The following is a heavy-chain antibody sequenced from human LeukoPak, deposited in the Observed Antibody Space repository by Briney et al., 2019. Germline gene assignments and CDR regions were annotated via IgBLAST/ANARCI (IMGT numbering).Heavy chain of an antibody. CDR2: IYNSGST. CDR3: ARQAGGNSGPFDY. CDR1: GGSISSINSNY. Sequence: SETLSLTCTVSGGSISSINSNYCSWIRQPPGKGLEWIGYIYNSGSTNYDPSLKSRVTISVDTSKNQFSLKLSSVTAADTAVYYCARQAGGNSGPFDYWGQGTVVTVSS. J-gene: IGHJ4*02. V-gene: IGHV4-59*08. D-gene: IGHD4-23*01.